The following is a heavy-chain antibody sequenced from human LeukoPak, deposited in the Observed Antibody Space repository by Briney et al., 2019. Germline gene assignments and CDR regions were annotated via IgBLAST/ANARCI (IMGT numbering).Heavy chain of an antibody. CDR3: VRQEKMRSGSRRVDY. CDR2: IDPCDSDT. V-gene: IGHV5-51*01. J-gene: IGHJ4*02. CDR1: GYSFSTYW. D-gene: IGHD3-10*01. Sequence: GESLKISCKGSGYSFSTYWIGWVRHIPGKGLEWMGVIDPCDSDTRYRPSFQGHVTISCDNYISTAYLQWSRRKASDTAMYYCVRQEKMRSGSRRVDYWGQGSLVTVSS.